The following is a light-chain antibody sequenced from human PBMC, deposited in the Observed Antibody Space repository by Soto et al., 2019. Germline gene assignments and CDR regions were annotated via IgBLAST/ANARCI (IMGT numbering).Light chain of an antibody. V-gene: IGLV2-14*01. CDR3: SSYTRNATLV. J-gene: IGLJ3*02. CDR2: DFS. CDR1: STDVGGYNY. Sequence: QSVLTQPASVSGSPGQSITISCTGTSTDVGGYNYVSWYQQHPDKAPKLSIYDFSNRPPRVSNPFSGSKSGNTASLTSSALQAEDEAYYYCSSYTRNATLVFGGGTKLTLL.